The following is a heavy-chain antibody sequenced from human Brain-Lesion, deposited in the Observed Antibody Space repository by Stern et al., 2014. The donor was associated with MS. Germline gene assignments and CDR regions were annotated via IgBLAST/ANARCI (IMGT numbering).Heavy chain of an antibody. CDR2: FDPEDGET. D-gene: IGHD1-26*01. CDR3: ATLSPGAGGNYYRHFDY. Sequence: QVQLVESGAEVKKPGASVKVSCKVSGYTLTELSMHWVRQAPRQGLEWMGGFDPEDGETIYAQKFQGRGTMTEDTSTDTAYMELSSLRSEDTAVYYCATLSPGAGGNYYRHFDYWGQGTLVTVSS. CDR1: GYTLTELS. V-gene: IGHV1-24*01. J-gene: IGHJ4*02.